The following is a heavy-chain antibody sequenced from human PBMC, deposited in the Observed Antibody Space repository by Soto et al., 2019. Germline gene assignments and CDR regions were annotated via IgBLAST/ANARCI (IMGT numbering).Heavy chain of an antibody. CDR3: AREPKPFLTGYYDL. D-gene: IGHD3-9*01. CDR1: GFSMSNHA. J-gene: IGHJ4*02. Sequence: GGSLRLSCIVSGFSMSNHALTWVRQAPGKGLEWVSSISSTGSKTYYADSIKGRFTISRDNSKNTVFLQMNSLRPDDMAFYFCAREPKPFLTGYYDLWGQGTLVTVSS. V-gene: IGHV3-23*01. CDR2: ISSTGSKT.